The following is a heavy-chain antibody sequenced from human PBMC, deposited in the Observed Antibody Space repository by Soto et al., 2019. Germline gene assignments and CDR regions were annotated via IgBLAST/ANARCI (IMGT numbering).Heavy chain of an antibody. J-gene: IGHJ4*02. CDR3: AREDYGSGSFDY. D-gene: IGHD3-10*01. CDR1: GFTFSSYG. Sequence: QVQLVESGGGVVQPGMSLRLSCAASGFTFSSYGMHWVRQAPGKGLEWVAVIWYDGSNKYYADSVKGRFTISRDNSKNTLYLQMNSLRDEDTAVYYCAREDYGSGSFDYWGQGTLVTVSS. CDR2: IWYDGSNK. V-gene: IGHV3-33*01.